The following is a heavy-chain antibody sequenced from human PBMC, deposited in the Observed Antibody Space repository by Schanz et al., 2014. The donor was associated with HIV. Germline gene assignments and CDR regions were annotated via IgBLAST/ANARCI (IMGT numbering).Heavy chain of an antibody. J-gene: IGHJ4*02. Sequence: QVQLVESGGGVVQPGRSLRLSCVASGFTFDNYGMHWVRQAPGKGLEWVAVMSYDGIRKNYADSVKGRFTISRDNSKNTLNLQMKSLRAEDTAVYYCARDGARTSHWGFWGQGTLVTVSS. V-gene: IGHV3-30*03. CDR2: MSYDGIRK. CDR1: GFTFDNYG. D-gene: IGHD2-2*01. CDR3: ARDGARTSHWGF.